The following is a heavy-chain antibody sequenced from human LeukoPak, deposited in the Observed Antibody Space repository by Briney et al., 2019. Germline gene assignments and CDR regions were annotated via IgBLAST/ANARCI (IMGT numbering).Heavy chain of an antibody. V-gene: IGHV4-34*01. CDR1: GGSFSGYY. D-gene: IGHD3-9*01. CDR3: ARALEDILTGSYYFDY. CDR2: INHSGST. J-gene: IGHJ4*02. Sequence: SETLSLTCAVYGGSFSGYYWSWIRQPPGKGLEWIGEINHSGSTNYNPSLKSRVTISVDTSKNQFSLKLSSVTAADTAVYYCARALEDILTGSYYFDYWGQGTLVIVSS.